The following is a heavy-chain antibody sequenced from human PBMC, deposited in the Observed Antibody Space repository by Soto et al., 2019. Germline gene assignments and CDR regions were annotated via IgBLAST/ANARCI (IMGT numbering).Heavy chain of an antibody. D-gene: IGHD6-19*01. CDR3: ARSLFAGSGWPAPDY. Sequence: SETLSLTCTVSGGSISSSSYYWGWIRQPPGKGLEWIGSIYYSGSTYYNPSLKSRVTISVDTSKNQFSLKLSSVTAADTAVYYCARSLFAGSGWPAPDYWGQGTLVTVSS. J-gene: IGHJ4*02. CDR1: GGSISSSSYY. CDR2: IYYSGST. V-gene: IGHV4-39*01.